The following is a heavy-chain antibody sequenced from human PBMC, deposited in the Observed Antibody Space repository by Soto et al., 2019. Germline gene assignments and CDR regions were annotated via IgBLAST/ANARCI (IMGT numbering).Heavy chain of an antibody. J-gene: IGHJ6*02. CDR1: GFTFSSYS. D-gene: IGHD3-9*01. CDR2: ISSSSSYI. V-gene: IGHV3-21*01. Sequence: PGGSLRLSCAASGFTFSSYSMNWVRQAPGKGLEWVSSISSSSSYIYYADSVKGLFTISRDNAKNSLYLQMNSLRAEDTAVYYCARGYGWTYYDILTGYSGLSYYYGIDVWGQGTTVTVSS. CDR3: ARGYGWTYYDILTGYSGLSYYYGIDV.